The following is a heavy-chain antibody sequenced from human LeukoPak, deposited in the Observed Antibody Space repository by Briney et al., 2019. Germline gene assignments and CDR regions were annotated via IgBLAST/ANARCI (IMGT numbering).Heavy chain of an antibody. CDR2: IIPILGIA. D-gene: IGHD3-16*02. V-gene: IGHV1-69*04. J-gene: IGHJ4*02. CDR1: GGTFSSYA. CDR3: ARAIVNTFGGVIVQGGLDY. Sequence: GSSVKVSCKASGGTFSSYAISWVRQAPGQGLEWMGRIIPILGIANYAQKFQGRVTITADKSTSTAYMELSSLRSEDTAVYYCARAIVNTFGGVIVQGGLDYWGQGTLVTVSS.